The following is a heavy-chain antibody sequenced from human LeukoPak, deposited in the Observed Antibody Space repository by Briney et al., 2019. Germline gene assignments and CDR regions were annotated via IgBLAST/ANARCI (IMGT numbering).Heavy chain of an antibody. CDR1: GYSFTSYW. V-gene: IGHV5-51*01. CDR2: IYPGDSDT. CDR3: ARLVDGVGATRWFDP. Sequence: GESLKISCKGSGYSFTSYWIGWVRQMPGKGLEWMGIIYPGDSDTRYSPSFQGQVTISADKSISTAYLQWSSLKASDTAMYYCARLVDGVGATRWFDPWGQGTLVTVSS. D-gene: IGHD1-26*01. J-gene: IGHJ5*02.